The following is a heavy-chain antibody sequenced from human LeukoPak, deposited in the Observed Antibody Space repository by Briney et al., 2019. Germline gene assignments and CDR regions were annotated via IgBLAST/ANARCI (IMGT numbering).Heavy chain of an antibody. CDR1: GGSISSDNYY. Sequence: SQTLSLTCTVSGGSISSDNYYWSWIRQHPGKGLEWIGYIYYSGNTYYNPSLESRVTISIDTSKNHFSLKLSSVTAADTAVYYCARGWDYYDSSGYYGYYFDYWGQGTLVTVSS. CDR2: IYYSGNT. CDR3: ARGWDYYDSSGYYGYYFDY. J-gene: IGHJ4*02. V-gene: IGHV4-31*03. D-gene: IGHD3-22*01.